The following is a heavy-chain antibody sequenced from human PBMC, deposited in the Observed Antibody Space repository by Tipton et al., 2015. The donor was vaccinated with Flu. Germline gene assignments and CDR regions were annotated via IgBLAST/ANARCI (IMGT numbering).Heavy chain of an antibody. J-gene: IGHJ4*02. D-gene: IGHD6-19*01. CDR2: IYSSGST. CDR1: GGSISSYY. V-gene: IGHV4-4*07. CDR3: ARSVTYYYDSSGSTFDY. Sequence: TLSLTCTVSGGSISSYYWSWIRQPAGKGLEWIGRIYSSGSTSYNPSLKSRVTMSVDTAENQFSLRLSPVTAADTAVYYCARSVTYYYDSSGSTFDYWGQGTLVTVSS.